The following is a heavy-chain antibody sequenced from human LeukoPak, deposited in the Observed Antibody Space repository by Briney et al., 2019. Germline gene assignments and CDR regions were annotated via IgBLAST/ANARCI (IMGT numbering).Heavy chain of an antibody. CDR2: INHSGST. D-gene: IGHD3-10*01. V-gene: IGHV4-34*01. CDR1: GGSFSGYY. J-gene: IGHJ6*04. CDR3: AREMVRGVIAYGMDV. Sequence: PSETLSLTCAVYGGSFSGYYWSWIRQPPGKGLEWIGEINHSGSTNYNPSLKSRVTISVDTSKNQFSLKLSSVTAADTAVYYCAREMVRGVIAYGMDVWGKGTTVTVSS.